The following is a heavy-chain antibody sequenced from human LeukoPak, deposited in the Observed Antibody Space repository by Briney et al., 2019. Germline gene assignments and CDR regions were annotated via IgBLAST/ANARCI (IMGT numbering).Heavy chain of an antibody. CDR3: ARGSGGSSGWYFFDY. Sequence: PGGSLRLSCAASGFTFSSSDMNWVRQAPGKGLEWVSFISSSGTTIKYADSVKGRFTISRDNAKNSLYLQMNSLRAEDTAVYYCARGSGGSSGWYFFDYWGQGILVTVSS. CDR2: ISSSGTTI. V-gene: IGHV3-48*03. J-gene: IGHJ4*02. CDR1: GFTFSSSD. D-gene: IGHD6-19*01.